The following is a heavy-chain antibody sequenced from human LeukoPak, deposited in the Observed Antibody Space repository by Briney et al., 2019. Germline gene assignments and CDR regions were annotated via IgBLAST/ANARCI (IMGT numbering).Heavy chain of an antibody. CDR2: INHSGST. Sequence: SETLSLTCAVYGGSFSGYYWSWIRQPPGKGLEWIGEINHSGSTNYNPSLKSRVTISVDTSKNQFSLKLSSVTAADTAVYYYARALRVISYDILTDYYYYGMDVWGQGTTVTVSS. D-gene: IGHD3-9*01. J-gene: IGHJ6*02. CDR3: ARALRVISYDILTDYYYYGMDV. V-gene: IGHV4-34*01. CDR1: GGSFSGYY.